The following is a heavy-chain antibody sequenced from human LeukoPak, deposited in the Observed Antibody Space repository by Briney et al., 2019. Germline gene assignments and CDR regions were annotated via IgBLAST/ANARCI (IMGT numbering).Heavy chain of an antibody. J-gene: IGHJ4*02. Sequence: PGGSLRLSCAASGFTFSSYGMHWVRQAPGKGLEWVAVISYDGSNKYYADSVKGRFTISRDNSKNTLYLQMNSLRAEDTAVYYCAKDRRKWLVSYYFDYWGQGTLVTVSS. CDR2: ISYDGSNK. CDR1: GFTFSSYG. D-gene: IGHD6-19*01. CDR3: AKDRRKWLVSYYFDY. V-gene: IGHV3-30*18.